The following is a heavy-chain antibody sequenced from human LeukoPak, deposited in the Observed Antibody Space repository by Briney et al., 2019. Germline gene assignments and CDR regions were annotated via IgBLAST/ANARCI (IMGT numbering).Heavy chain of an antibody. V-gene: IGHV5-51*01. D-gene: IGHD7-27*01. CDR1: GYSFSRYW. J-gene: IGHJ4*02. Sequence: GESLKISCKGSGYSFSRYWIAWVRQMPGKGLEWMGIIYPGDSATKYSPSFQGQVTVSADKSISTAYLQWSSLKASDTAVYYCARQNWGVDYWGQGTLVTVSS. CDR2: IYPGDSAT. CDR3: ARQNWGVDY.